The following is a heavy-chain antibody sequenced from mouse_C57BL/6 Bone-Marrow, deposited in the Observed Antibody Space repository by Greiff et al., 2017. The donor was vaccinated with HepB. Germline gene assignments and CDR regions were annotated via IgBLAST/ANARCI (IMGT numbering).Heavy chain of an antibody. J-gene: IGHJ3*01. CDR2: INPNNGGT. V-gene: IGHV1-22*01. CDR3: AREGEIPGAY. Sequence: DVQLQESGPELVKPGASVKMSCKASGYTFTDYNMHWVKQSHGKSLEWIGYINPNNGGTSYNQKFKGKATLTVNKSSSTAYMELRSLTSEDSAVYYCAREGEIPGAYWGQGTLVTVSA. CDR1: GYTFTDYN.